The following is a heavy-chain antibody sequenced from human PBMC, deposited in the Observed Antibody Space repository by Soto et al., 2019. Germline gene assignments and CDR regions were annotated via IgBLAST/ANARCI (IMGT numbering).Heavy chain of an antibody. Sequence: ASVKVSCKASGYTFTGYYMHWVRQAPGQGLEWMGWINPNSGGTNYAQKFQGWVTMTRDTSIGTAYMELSRLRSDDTAVYYCARDGALGYCISTSCQGPYYYYYGMDVWGQGTTVTVSS. V-gene: IGHV1-2*04. CDR1: GYTFTGYY. CDR2: INPNSGGT. J-gene: IGHJ6*02. D-gene: IGHD2-2*01. CDR3: ARDGALGYCISTSCQGPYYYYYGMDV.